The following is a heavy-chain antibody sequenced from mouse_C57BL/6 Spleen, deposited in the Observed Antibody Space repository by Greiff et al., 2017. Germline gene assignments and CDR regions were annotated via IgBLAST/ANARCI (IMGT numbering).Heavy chain of an antibody. D-gene: IGHD1-1*01. CDR1: GFSFNTYA. CDR2: IRSKSNNYAT. Sequence: EVMLVESGGGLVQPKGSLKLSCAASGFSFNTYAMNWVRQAPGKGLEWVARIRSKSNNYATYYADSVKDRFTISRDDSESMLYLQMNNLKTEDTAMYYCVRGTVQWDYWGQGTTLTVSS. V-gene: IGHV10-1*01. J-gene: IGHJ2*01. CDR3: VRGTVQWDY.